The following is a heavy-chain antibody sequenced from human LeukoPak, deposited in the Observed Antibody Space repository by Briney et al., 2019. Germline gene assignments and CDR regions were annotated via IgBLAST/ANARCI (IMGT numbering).Heavy chain of an antibody. CDR2: ISYDGSNK. Sequence: GGSLRLSCAASGFTFSSYGMHWVRQAPGKGLERVAVISYDGSNKYYADSVKGRFTISRDNAKNSLYLQMNSLRAEDTALYYCAKDGDYGSGSQYYFDYWGQGTLVTVSS. V-gene: IGHV3-30*18. D-gene: IGHD3-10*01. CDR3: AKDGDYGSGSQYYFDY. CDR1: GFTFSSYG. J-gene: IGHJ4*02.